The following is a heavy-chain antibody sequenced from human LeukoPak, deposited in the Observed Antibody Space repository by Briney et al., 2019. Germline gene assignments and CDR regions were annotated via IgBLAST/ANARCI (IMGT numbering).Heavy chain of an antibody. CDR1: GFTFSSYA. D-gene: IGHD2-15*01. CDR2: ISYDGSNK. J-gene: IGHJ4*02. V-gene: IGHV3-30-3*01. CDR3: AREGPRARRYCSGGSCYSFDY. Sequence: PGGSLRLSCAASGFTFSSYAMHWVRQAPGKGLEWVAVISYDGSNKYYADSVKGRFTISRDNSKNTLYLQMNSLRAEDTAVYYCAREGPRARRYCSGGSCYSFDYWGQGTLVTVSS.